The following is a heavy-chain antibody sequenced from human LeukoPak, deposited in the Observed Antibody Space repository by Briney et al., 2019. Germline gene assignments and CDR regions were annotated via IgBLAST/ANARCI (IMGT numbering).Heavy chain of an antibody. CDR2: TNPRNGDV. CDR1: GYNFIDYH. Sequence: GASVKVSCKASGYNFIDYHFHWVRQAPGQGLEWIGWTNPRNGDVSYAQKFRGRVTMTRDTSVSTAYLDLNGLTSDDTALYYCARDLVAAAGFWGQGTLVAVSS. D-gene: IGHD6-13*01. CDR3: ARDLVAAAGF. J-gene: IGHJ4*02. V-gene: IGHV1-2*02.